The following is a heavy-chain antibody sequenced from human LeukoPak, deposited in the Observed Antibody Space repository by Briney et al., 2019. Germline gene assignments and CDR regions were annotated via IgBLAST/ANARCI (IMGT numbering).Heavy chain of an antibody. CDR3: ASAGTDYYYYMDV. V-gene: IGHV1-69*05. CDR1: GGTFSSYA. J-gene: IGHJ6*03. D-gene: IGHD6-13*01. CDR2: IIPIFGTA. Sequence: SVKVSCKASGGTFSSYAIRRVRQAPGQGLEWDGGIIPIFGTANYAQKFQGRVTITTDESTSTAYMELSSLRSEDTAVYHCASAGTDYYYYMDVWGKGTTVTVSS.